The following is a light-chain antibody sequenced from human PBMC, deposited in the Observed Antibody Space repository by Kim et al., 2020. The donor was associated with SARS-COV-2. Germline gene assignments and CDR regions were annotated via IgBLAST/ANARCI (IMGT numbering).Light chain of an antibody. CDR1: SSNIVNNY. CDR3: GTWDSSLSAVV. Sequence: GQKSTSSCSGISSNIVNNYVSWYQQLPGTAPKLLIYDNNRRPSGIPDRSSGSKSGTSATLDITGLQTGDEADYYCGTWDSSLSAVVFGGGTQLTVL. V-gene: IGLV1-51*01. J-gene: IGLJ2*01. CDR2: DNN.